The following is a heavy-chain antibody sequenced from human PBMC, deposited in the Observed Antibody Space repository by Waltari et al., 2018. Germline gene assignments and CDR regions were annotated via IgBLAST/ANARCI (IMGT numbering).Heavy chain of an antibody. CDR2: INHSGST. CDR3: ARARIAARPRWFDP. D-gene: IGHD6-6*01. J-gene: IGHJ5*02. V-gene: IGHV4-34*01. CDR1: GGSFSGYY. Sequence: QVQLQQWGAGLLKPSETLSLTCAVYGGSFSGYYWSWIRQPPGKGLEWIGEINHSGSTNYNPSRKRRVTISVDTAKNQFSLKLSSVTAADTAVYYCARARIAARPRWFDPWGQGTLVTVSS.